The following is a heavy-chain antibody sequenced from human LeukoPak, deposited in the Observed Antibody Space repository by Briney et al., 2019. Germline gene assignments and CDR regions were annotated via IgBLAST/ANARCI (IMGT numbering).Heavy chain of an antibody. CDR2: LSGSGRTT. CDR3: AKNRGIGSADWFDP. Sequence: SCKASGYTFTSYGISWVRQAPGKGLEWISALSGSGRTTYYADSVKGRFTISRDNSGNTLYLQMNSLTVEDTALYYCAKNRGIGSADWFDPWGQGTLVTVSS. V-gene: IGHV3-23*01. J-gene: IGHJ5*02. CDR1: GYTFTSYG. D-gene: IGHD2-2*01.